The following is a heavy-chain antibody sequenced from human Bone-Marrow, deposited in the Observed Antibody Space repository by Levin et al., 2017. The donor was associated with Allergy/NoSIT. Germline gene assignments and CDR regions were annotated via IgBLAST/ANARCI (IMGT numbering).Heavy chain of an antibody. J-gene: IGHJ4*02. V-gene: IGHV3-23*01. D-gene: IGHD1-26*01. CDR3: AKLDSGNYGGSFDY. CDR2: ISGSGGST. Sequence: SGGSLRLSCAASGFTFSSYAMSWVRQAPGKGLEWVSAISGSGGSTYYADSVKGRFTISRDNSKNTLYLQMNSLRAEDTAIYYCAKLDSGNYGGSFDYWGQGALVTVSS. CDR1: GFTFSSYA.